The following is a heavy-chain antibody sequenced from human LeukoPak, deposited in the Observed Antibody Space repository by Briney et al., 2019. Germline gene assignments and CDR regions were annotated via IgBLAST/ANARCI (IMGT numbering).Heavy chain of an antibody. CDR3: ARHVRGVPPGYFDY. D-gene: IGHD3-10*01. CDR1: GGSSSSYY. V-gene: IGHV4-59*08. Sequence: SETLSLTCTGSGGSSSSYYWSWIRQPPGKGLEWIGYIYYSGSTNYNPSLKSRVTISVDSSKTQFSLKLSSVTAADTAVYYCARHVRGVPPGYFDYWGQGNLVTVSS. CDR2: IYYSGST. J-gene: IGHJ4*02.